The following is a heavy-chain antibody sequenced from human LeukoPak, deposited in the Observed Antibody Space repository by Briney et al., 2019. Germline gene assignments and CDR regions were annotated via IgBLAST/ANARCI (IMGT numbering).Heavy chain of an antibody. V-gene: IGHV4-34*01. CDR1: GGSFSGYY. J-gene: IGHJ4*02. Sequence: SETLSLTCAVYGGSFSGYYWSWIRQPPGKGLEWIGEINHSGSTNYNPSLKSRVTISVDASKNQFSLKLSSVTAADTAVYYCARGLRRVRGVNDYWGQGTLVTVSS. CDR3: ARGLRRVRGVNDY. D-gene: IGHD3-10*01. CDR2: INHSGST.